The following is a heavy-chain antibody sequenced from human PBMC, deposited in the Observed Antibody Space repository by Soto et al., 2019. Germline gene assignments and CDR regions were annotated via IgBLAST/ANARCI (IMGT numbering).Heavy chain of an antibody. V-gene: IGHV3-30*03. Sequence: GESLTLTCAASGVPISNYSRHLVRPAPGMGLEWVTVITFDGSNKHYTESVKGRFSISRDNSKNTLYLQMNSLRSEDTAVYYCARPDERSGNAEYYYYYGMDVWGQGNTVTVSS. D-gene: IGHD3-10*01. CDR2: ITFDGSNK. CDR1: GVPISNYS. J-gene: IGHJ6*02. CDR3: ARPDERSGNAEYYYYYGMDV.